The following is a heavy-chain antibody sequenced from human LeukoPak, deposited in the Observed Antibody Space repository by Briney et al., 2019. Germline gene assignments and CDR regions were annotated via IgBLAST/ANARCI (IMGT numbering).Heavy chain of an antibody. D-gene: IGHD3-9*01. CDR2: INSDGRST. Sequence: PGGSLRLSCAASGFTFSNYWMHWVRQAPRKGRVWVSRINSDGRSTNYADSVKGRFTISRDNAKNTLYLQMNSLRAEDTAVYYCARGADSGYSSDNWGQGTLVSVSS. V-gene: IGHV3-74*01. CDR3: ARGADSGYSSDN. J-gene: IGHJ4*02. CDR1: GFTFSNYW.